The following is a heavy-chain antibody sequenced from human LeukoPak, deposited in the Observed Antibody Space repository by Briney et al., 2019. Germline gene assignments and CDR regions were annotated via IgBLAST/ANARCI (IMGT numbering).Heavy chain of an antibody. D-gene: IGHD3-22*01. CDR3: ARLGFTMILVATT. CDR2: FHHSGHT. J-gene: IGHJ4*02. CDR1: GDSINSSPYY. Sequence: SETLSLTCTVSGDSINSSPYYWGWIRQPPGKGLEWLGSFHHSGHTYYNPSLNSRLTISVDTSKNHPSLKLNSVTATDTAVYYCARLGFTMILVATTWGQGTLVTVSS. V-gene: IGHV4-39*01.